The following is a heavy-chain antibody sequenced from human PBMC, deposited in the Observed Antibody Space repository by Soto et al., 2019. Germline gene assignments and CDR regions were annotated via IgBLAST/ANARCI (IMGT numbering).Heavy chain of an antibody. CDR3: ARSNIRPVKPSDDY. V-gene: IGHV4-34*01. Sequence: QVQLQQWGAGLLKPSETLSLTCAVYGGSFSGYYWSWIRQPPGKGLEWIGEINHSGSTNYNPSLKSRVTISVDTSKNQFSLKLSSVTAADTAVYYCARSNIRPVKPSDDYWGQGTLVTVSS. CDR2: INHSGST. J-gene: IGHJ4*02. CDR1: GGSFSGYY.